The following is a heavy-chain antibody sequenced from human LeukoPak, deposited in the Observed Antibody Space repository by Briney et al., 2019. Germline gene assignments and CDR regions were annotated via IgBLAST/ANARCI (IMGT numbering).Heavy chain of an antibody. D-gene: IGHD3-9*01. CDR3: ARDSSEFRSLIFH. CDR1: GGTFSGYA. CDR2: ITPMFGTA. J-gene: IGHJ1*01. V-gene: IGHV1-69*13. Sequence: SVKVSCKASGGTFSGYAINWVRQAPGQGLEWMGGITPMFGTAKYAQKFQGRVTITADESTSTAYMELSSLRSEDTAVYYCARDSSEFRSLIFHWGQGTLVTVSS.